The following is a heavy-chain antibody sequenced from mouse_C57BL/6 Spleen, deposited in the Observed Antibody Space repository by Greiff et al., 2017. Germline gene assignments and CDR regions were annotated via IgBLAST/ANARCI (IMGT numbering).Heavy chain of an antibody. J-gene: IGHJ2*01. D-gene: IGHD2-1*01. CDR3: ARDGNYADY. CDR2: INPNNGGT. V-gene: IGHV1-26*01. Sequence: VQLQQSGPELVKPGASVKISCKASGYTFTDYYMNWVKQSHGKSLEWIGDINPNNGGTSYNQKFKGNATLTVDKSSSTAYMELRSLTSEDSAVYYCARDGNYADYWGQGTTLTVSS. CDR1: GYTFTDYY.